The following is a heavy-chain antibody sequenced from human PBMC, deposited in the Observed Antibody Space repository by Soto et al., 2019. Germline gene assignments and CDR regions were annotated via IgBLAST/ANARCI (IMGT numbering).Heavy chain of an antibody. CDR1: GGSFSGYY. V-gene: IGHV4-34*01. Sequence: SETLSLTCAVYGGSFSGYYWSWIRQPPGKGLEWIGEINHSGSTNYNPSLKSRVTISVDTSKNQFSLKLSSVTAADTAVYYCARIRRQIGRITMVRGQTMDVWGKGTTVTVSS. CDR2: INHSGST. CDR3: ARIRRQIGRITMVRGQTMDV. J-gene: IGHJ6*03. D-gene: IGHD3-10*01.